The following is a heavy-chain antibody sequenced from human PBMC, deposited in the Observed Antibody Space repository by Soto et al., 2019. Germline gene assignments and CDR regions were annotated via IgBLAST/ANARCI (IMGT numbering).Heavy chain of an antibody. CDR3: AIIVVVAANDAFDI. Sequence: EVQLVESGGGLVKPGGSLRLSCAASGFTFSSYSRNWVRQAPGKGLEWVSSISSSSSYIYYADSVKGRFTISRDNAKNSLYLQMNSLRAEDTAVYYCAIIVVVAANDAFDIWGQGTMVTVSS. V-gene: IGHV3-21*01. D-gene: IGHD2-15*01. J-gene: IGHJ3*02. CDR1: GFTFSSYS. CDR2: ISSSSSYI.